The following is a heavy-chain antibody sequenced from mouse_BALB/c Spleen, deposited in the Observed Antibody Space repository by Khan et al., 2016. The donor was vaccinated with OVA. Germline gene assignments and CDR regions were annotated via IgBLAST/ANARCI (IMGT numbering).Heavy chain of an antibody. Sequence: EVQLQESGAELVKPGASVKLSCTASGFNIKDTHMHWVKQRPEQGLEWIGRIDPANGNSKYDPRFQGKATITADTSSNTAYLHLSSLTSEDTAVYYCAPAGTGDYFDYWGQGTTLTVSS. J-gene: IGHJ2*01. CDR1: GFNIKDTH. CDR2: IDPANGNS. CDR3: APAGTGDYFDY. D-gene: IGHD4-1*01. V-gene: IGHV14-3*02.